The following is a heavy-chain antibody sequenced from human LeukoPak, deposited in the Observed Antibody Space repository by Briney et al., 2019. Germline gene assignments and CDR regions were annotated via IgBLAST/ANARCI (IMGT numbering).Heavy chain of an antibody. CDR2: ISYDGSNK. Sequence: PGRSLRLSCAVSGFTFSTYGMHTVRQAPGKRLESVAVISYDGSNKYYAATVKGRFTISRDNSKNTLYLQMNSLRAEDTAVYYCAKDLVYSSSSGEYYYGMDVWGQGTTVTVSS. CDR1: GFTFSTYG. CDR3: AKDLVYSSSSGEYYYGMDV. J-gene: IGHJ6*02. V-gene: IGHV3-30*18. D-gene: IGHD6-6*01.